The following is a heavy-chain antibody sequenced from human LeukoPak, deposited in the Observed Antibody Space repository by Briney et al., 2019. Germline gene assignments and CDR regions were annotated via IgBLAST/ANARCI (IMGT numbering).Heavy chain of an antibody. J-gene: IGHJ4*02. CDR2: IYYSGST. V-gene: IGHV4-39*01. Sequence: SETLSLTCTVSGGSISSTNYYWGWIRQPPGKGLEWIANIYYSGSTYYNPSLKSRVTISVDTSKNQFSLKLSSVTAADTAVYYCARCIGGYCSGGSCNYFDYWGQGTLVTVSS. CDR3: ARCIGGYCSGGSCNYFDY. D-gene: IGHD2-15*01. CDR1: GGSISSTNYY.